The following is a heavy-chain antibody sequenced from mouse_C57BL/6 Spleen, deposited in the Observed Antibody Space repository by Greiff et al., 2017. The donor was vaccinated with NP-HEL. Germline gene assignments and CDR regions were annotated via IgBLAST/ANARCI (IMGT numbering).Heavy chain of an antibody. CDR1: GYAFSSYW. J-gene: IGHJ3*01. D-gene: IGHD1-1*01. Sequence: QVQLQQSGAELVKPGASVKISCKASGYAFSSYWMNWVKQRPGKGLEWIGLIYPGDGDTNSNGKFTGKATLTADKSSSTAYMRLISLTSEDSAFYVCAITRGTTVPAWFAYWGQGALGTVSA. V-gene: IGHV1-80*01. CDR2: IYPGDGDT. CDR3: AITRGTTVPAWFAY.